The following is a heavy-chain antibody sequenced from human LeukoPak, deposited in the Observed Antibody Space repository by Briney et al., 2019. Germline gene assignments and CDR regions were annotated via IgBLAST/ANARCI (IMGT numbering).Heavy chain of an antibody. D-gene: IGHD6-13*01. J-gene: IGHJ4*02. CDR2: NNHSGST. Sequence: RTSETLSLTCAVYGGSFSGYYWSWIRQPPGKGLERIGENNHSGSTNYNPSLKSRVTISVDTSKNQFSLKLSSVTAADTAVYYCARGQGSSSWYVPNYFDYWGQGTLVTVSS. CDR3: ARGQGSSSWYVPNYFDY. CDR1: GGSFSGYY. V-gene: IGHV4-34*01.